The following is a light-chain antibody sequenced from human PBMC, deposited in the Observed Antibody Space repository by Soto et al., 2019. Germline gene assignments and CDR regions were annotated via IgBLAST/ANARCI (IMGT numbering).Light chain of an antibody. CDR3: QQHDSTPPT. V-gene: IGKV3-20*01. Sequence: EIVLTQSPGTLSLSPGERATLSCRASQSVNSNYLAWYQRKPGQAPRLLIYGASNRATDIPYRFSASGSGTNFTLTITRLEAEDFAVSYCQQHDSTPPTFGQGTKVEVK. CDR1: QSVNSNY. CDR2: GAS. J-gene: IGKJ1*01.